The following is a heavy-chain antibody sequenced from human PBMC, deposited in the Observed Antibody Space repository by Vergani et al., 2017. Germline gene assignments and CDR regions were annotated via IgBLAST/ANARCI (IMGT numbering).Heavy chain of an antibody. CDR3: ARVGTISNRDYFDY. Sequence: QVQRVQSGAEVKKPGASVKVSCKASGYTFTDYFMHWVRQAPGQGLEWMGWINPNSGGTNYAQKFQGRVTMTRDTSISTAYMELSNLRSDDTAVYYCARVGTISNRDYFDYWGQGTLVTVSS. D-gene: IGHD1-14*01. J-gene: IGHJ4*02. CDR2: INPNSGGT. V-gene: IGHV1-2*02. CDR1: GYTFTDYF.